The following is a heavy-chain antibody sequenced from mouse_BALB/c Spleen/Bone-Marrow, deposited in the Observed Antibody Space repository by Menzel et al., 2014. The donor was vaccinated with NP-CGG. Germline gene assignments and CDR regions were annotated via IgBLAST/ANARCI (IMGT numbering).Heavy chain of an antibody. D-gene: IGHD3-2*01. CDR3: ARSGDSSGYGFAC. J-gene: IGHJ3*01. CDR1: GYTFTSYD. V-gene: IGHV1S56*01. Sequence: QVHVKQSGPELVKPGALVKISCKASGYTFTSYDINWVKQRPGQGLEWIGWIYPGDGSTKYNEKFKGKATLTADKSSSTAYMQLSSLTSENSAVYFCARSGDSSGYGFACWGQGTLVTVSA. CDR2: IYPGDGST.